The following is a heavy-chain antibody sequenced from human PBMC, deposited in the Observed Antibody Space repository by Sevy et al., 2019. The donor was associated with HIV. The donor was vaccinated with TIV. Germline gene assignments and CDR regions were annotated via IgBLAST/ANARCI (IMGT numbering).Heavy chain of an antibody. V-gene: IGHV3-33*01. CDR2: IWYDGSNK. J-gene: IGHJ6*02. CDR3: AREPATAYYYYYGMDV. Sequence: GESLKISCAASGFTFSSYGMHWVRQAPGKGLEWVAVIWYDGSNKYYADSVKGRSTISRDNSKNTLYLQMNSLRAEDTAVYYCAREPATAYYYYYGMDVWGQGTTVTVSS. D-gene: IGHD5-12*01. CDR1: GFTFSSYG.